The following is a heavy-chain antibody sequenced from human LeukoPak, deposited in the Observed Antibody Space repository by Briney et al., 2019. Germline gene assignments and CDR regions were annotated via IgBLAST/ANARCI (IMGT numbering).Heavy chain of an antibody. V-gene: IGHV1-69*13. Sequence: ASVKVSCKASGGTLSSYAISWVRQAPGQGLEWMGGIIPIFGTANYAQKFQGRVTITADESTSTAYMELSSLRSEDTAVYYCARAIFGHERTTHAFDIWGQGTMVTVSS. D-gene: IGHD1-1*01. CDR2: IIPIFGTA. J-gene: IGHJ3*02. CDR1: GGTLSSYA. CDR3: ARAIFGHERTTHAFDI.